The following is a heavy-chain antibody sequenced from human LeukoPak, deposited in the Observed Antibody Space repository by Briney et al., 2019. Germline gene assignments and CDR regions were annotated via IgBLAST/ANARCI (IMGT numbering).Heavy chain of an antibody. CDR3: AASIPRSRWFDP. V-gene: IGHV1-58*02. D-gene: IGHD6-6*01. Sequence: GASVKVSCKASGFTFTSSAMQWVRQARGQRLEWIGWIVVGSGSTNYAQKFQERVTITRDMSTSTAYMELSSLRSEDTAVYYCAASIPRSRWFDPWGQGTLVTVSS. J-gene: IGHJ5*02. CDR1: GFTFTSSA. CDR2: IVVGSGST.